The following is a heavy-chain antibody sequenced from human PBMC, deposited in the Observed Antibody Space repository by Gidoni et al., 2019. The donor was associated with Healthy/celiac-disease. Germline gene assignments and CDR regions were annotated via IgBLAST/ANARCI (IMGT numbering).Heavy chain of an antibody. V-gene: IGHV3-23*01. CDR1: GFTFSSYA. J-gene: IGHJ3*02. Sequence: VQLLESGGGLVQPGGSLRLSCAASGFTFSSYAMSWVRQAPGKGLEWVSAISGSGGSTYYADSVKGRFTISRDNSKNTLYLQMNSLRAEDTAVYYCAKGANYDILTGYYPNDAFDIWGQGTMVTVSS. CDR3: AKGANYDILTGYYPNDAFDI. CDR2: ISGSGGST. D-gene: IGHD3-9*01.